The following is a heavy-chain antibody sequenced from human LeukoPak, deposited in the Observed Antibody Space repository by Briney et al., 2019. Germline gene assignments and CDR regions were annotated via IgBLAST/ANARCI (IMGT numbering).Heavy chain of an antibody. V-gene: IGHV1-58*02. CDR1: GFTFTSSA. J-gene: IGHJ4*02. CDR3: AAVANDFWSGYYSDY. D-gene: IGHD3-3*01. CDR2: IVVGSGNT. Sequence: ASVKVSCKASGFTFTSSAMQWVRQARGQRLEWIGWIVVGSGNTNYAQKFQERVTITRDMSTSTAYMELSSLRSEDTAVYYCAAVANDFWSGYYSDYWGQATLLTVSS.